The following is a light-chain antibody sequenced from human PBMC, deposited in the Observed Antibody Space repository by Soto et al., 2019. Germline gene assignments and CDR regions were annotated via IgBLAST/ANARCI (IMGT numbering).Light chain of an antibody. Sequence: QSALTQPASVSGSPGQSITISCTGTSSDVGGYNSVSWYQQHPGKAPKLLIYEVRLRPSGVSTRFSGSKSGDTASLTISGLQAEDAADYYCSSYTSSTTLQFGGGTKLTVL. CDR3: SSYTSSTTLQ. CDR1: SSDVGGYNS. V-gene: IGLV2-14*01. J-gene: IGLJ2*01. CDR2: EVR.